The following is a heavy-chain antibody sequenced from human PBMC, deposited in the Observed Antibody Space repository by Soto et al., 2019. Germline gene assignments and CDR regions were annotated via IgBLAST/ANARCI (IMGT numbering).Heavy chain of an antibody. D-gene: IGHD3-10*02. Sequence: QLQLQESGPGLVNPSETLSLTCTVSGGSISTATDYWGWIRQPPGRGLEWIANIYHSGNTYYNPSLKSRVTISVDTSKNQFSLKLNSVTAADTAVYYCARLSSENYYVRFHYWGQGTPVTVSS. J-gene: IGHJ4*02. V-gene: IGHV4-39*01. CDR1: GGSISTATDY. CDR2: IYHSGNT. CDR3: ARLSSENYYVRFHY.